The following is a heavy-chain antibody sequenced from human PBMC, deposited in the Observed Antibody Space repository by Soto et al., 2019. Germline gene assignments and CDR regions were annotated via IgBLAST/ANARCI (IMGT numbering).Heavy chain of an antibody. Sequence: ASVKVSCKASGYDFTAYDINWVRQASGQGPEWMGWMNPINGATGSARRFQGRVSMTRNTATATAYLELTSLRSDDSAVYFCGSGLSPRAPAGGTPYYYDRDVWGQGTTGTVAS. CDR1: GYDFTAYD. CDR2: MNPINGAT. J-gene: IGHJ6*02. D-gene: IGHD2-2*01. CDR3: GSGLSPRAPAGGTPYYYDRDV. V-gene: IGHV1-8*02.